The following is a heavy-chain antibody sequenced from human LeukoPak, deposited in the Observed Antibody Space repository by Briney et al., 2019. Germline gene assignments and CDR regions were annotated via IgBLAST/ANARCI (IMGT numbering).Heavy chain of an antibody. CDR1: GFTFRSYW. CDR2: ISGSDGST. J-gene: IGHJ4*02. V-gene: IGHV3-23*01. Sequence: GGSLRLSCAVSGFTFRSYWMSWVRQAPGKGLEWVSGISGSDGSTNYADSVKGRFTISRENSKNTLYLQMNSLRAEDTAVYYCAKDSAKKYDDYWGQGTLVTVSS. D-gene: IGHD2/OR15-2a*01. CDR3: AKDSAKKYDDY.